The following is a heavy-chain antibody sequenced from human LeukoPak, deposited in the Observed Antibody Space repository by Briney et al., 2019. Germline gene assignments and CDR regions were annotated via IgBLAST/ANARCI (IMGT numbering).Heavy chain of an antibody. Sequence: GGSLRLSCAASGFTFSSYGMHWVRQAPGKGLEWVAVIWYDGSNKYYADSVKGRFTISRDNSKNTLYLQMNSPRAEDTAVYYCARDSGYRTPFDYWGQGTLVTVSS. V-gene: IGHV3-33*01. J-gene: IGHJ4*02. D-gene: IGHD3-9*01. CDR3: ARDSGYRTPFDY. CDR1: GFTFSSYG. CDR2: IWYDGSNK.